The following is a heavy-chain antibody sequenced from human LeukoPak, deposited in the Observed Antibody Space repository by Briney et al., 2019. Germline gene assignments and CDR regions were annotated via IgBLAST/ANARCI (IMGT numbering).Heavy chain of an antibody. CDR2: ISGSGGST. J-gene: IGHJ4*02. CDR1: RFTFSSYA. D-gene: IGHD1/OR15-1a*01. V-gene: IGHV3-23*01. Sequence: GGSLRLSCAASRFTFSSYAMSWVRQAPGKGLEWVSAISGSGGSTYYADSVKGRFTISRDNSKNTLYLQMNSLRAEDTAVYYCAGTRTLTIDDYWGQGTLVTVSS. CDR3: AGTRTLTIDDY.